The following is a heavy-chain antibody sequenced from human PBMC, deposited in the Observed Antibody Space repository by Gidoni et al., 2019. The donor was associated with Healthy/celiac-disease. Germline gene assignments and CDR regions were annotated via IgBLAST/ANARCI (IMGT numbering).Heavy chain of an antibody. Sequence: QVQLQESGPGLVKPSETLSLTCTVSGGSISSYYWSWIRQPPGKGLEWIGYIYYSGSTNYNPSLKSRVTISVDTSKNQFSLKLSSVTAADTAVYYCARAGGYSYGTGYFDYWGQGTLVTVSS. CDR1: GGSISSYY. J-gene: IGHJ4*02. D-gene: IGHD5-18*01. V-gene: IGHV4-59*01. CDR2: IYYSGST. CDR3: ARAGGYSYGTGYFDY.